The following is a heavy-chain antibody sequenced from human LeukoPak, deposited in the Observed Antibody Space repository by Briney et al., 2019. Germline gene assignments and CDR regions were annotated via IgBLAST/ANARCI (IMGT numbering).Heavy chain of an antibody. V-gene: IGHV4-39*07. CDR1: GGSISSQTYY. Sequence: SETLSLTCTVSGGSISSQTYYWTWIRQPPGKGLEWIGSIYYGRSAYYNPSLKNRVTISVDTSKNQFSLKLSSVTAADTAVYYCARGGIAVAGFDYWGQGTLVTVSS. CDR3: ARGGIAVAGFDY. CDR2: IYYGRSA. D-gene: IGHD6-19*01. J-gene: IGHJ4*02.